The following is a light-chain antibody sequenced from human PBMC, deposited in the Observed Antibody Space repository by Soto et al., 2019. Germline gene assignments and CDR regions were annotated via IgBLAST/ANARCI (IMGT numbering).Light chain of an antibody. CDR1: QFISNS. CDR3: QQSSNWPRT. CDR2: GPS. Sequence: EIVLTQSPATLSLSPGERVTPSCRASQFISNSLAWYKQRPGQPPRLLSYGPSTRAAGISARVSGSGSGIDFTLTISSLKSEDFAVYYCQQSSNWPRTFGQGTKVDIK. V-gene: IGKV3-15*01. J-gene: IGKJ1*01.